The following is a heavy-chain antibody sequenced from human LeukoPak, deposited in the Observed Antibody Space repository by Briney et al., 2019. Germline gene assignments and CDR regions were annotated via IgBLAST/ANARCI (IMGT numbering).Heavy chain of an antibody. CDR2: INGSSSDT. CDR1: GFTFSDYY. CDR3: ASLYTYGWGYFDY. D-gene: IGHD3-10*01. Sequence: KPGGSLRLSCAASGFTFSDYYMTWIRQAPGRGLEWISYINGSSSDTKYADSVKGRFTISRDNAKNSVYLLMNSLRAEDTAVYYCASLYTYGWGYFDYWGQGTLVTVSS. V-gene: IGHV3-11*03. J-gene: IGHJ4*02.